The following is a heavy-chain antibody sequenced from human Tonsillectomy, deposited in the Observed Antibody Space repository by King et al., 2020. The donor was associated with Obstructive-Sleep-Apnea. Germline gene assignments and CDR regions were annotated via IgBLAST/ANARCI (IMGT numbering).Heavy chain of an antibody. D-gene: IGHD5-18*01. CDR3: ARVGGYSYGNPDY. Sequence: VQLVESGGGLVKPGGSLRLSCAASGFTFSDYHMSWIRQAPGKGLEWVSYISSSSSYTNYADSVKGRFTISRDNAKNSLYLQMNSLRAEDTAVYYCARVGGYSYGNPDYWGQGTLVTVSS. V-gene: IGHV3-11*06. J-gene: IGHJ4*02. CDR1: GFTFSDYH. CDR2: ISSSSSYT.